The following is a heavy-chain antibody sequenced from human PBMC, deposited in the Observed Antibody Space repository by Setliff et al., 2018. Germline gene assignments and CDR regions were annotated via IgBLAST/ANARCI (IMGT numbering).Heavy chain of an antibody. CDR1: GFTFSYAW. CDR3: ARDPRDGSSSPMADN. J-gene: IGHJ4*02. CDR2: SKSKTAGGAI. V-gene: IGHV3-15*05. D-gene: IGHD3-10*01. Sequence: PGGSLRLSCAASGFTFSYAWMHWVRQAPGKGLEWVGRSKSKTAGGAIDYAAPVKGRFTISRDNAKTTLYLQMNSLRVEDTAVYFCARDPRDGSSSPMADNWGQGTLVTVSS.